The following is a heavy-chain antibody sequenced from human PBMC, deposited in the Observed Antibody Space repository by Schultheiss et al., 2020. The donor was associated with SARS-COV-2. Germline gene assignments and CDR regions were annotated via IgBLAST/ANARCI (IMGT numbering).Heavy chain of an antibody. Sequence: GSLRLSCAVYGGSFSGYYWSWIRQPPGKGLEWIGEINHSGSTNYNPSLKSRVTISVDTSKNQFSLKLSSVTAADTAVYYCATDRVVVAAASDYWGQGTLVTVSS. D-gene: IGHD2-2*01. CDR3: ATDRVVVAAASDY. J-gene: IGHJ4*02. V-gene: IGHV4-34*01. CDR1: GGSFSGYY. CDR2: INHSGST.